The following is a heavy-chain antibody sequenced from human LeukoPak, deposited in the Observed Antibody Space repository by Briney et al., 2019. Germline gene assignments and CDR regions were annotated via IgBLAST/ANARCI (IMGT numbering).Heavy chain of an antibody. D-gene: IGHD1-7*01. CDR3: ATSRTFDY. CDR2: INQDGSEK. CDR1: GFTFNSYW. Sequence: GGSLKLSCAASGFTFNSYWMNWVRQAPGKGLEWVANINQDGSEKYYVDSVKGRFTISRDNAENSLHLQMNSLRAEDTAVYYCATSRTFDYWGQGTLVTVSS. J-gene: IGHJ4*02. V-gene: IGHV3-7*01.